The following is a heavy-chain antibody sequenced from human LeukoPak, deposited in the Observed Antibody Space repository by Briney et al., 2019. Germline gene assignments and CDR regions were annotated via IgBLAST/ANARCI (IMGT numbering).Heavy chain of an antibody. D-gene: IGHD6-25*01. J-gene: IGHJ4*02. CDR1: GGSISTYY. CDR2: IYYSGSI. Sequence: PSETLSLTCTVSGGSISTYYWHWIRQPPGKGLEWIGSIYYSGSIYYNPSLKSRVTISVDTSKNQFSLKLSSVTAADTAVYYCTAGRSDYFDFWGQGTLVTVSS. V-gene: IGHV4-59*05. CDR3: TAGRSDYFDF.